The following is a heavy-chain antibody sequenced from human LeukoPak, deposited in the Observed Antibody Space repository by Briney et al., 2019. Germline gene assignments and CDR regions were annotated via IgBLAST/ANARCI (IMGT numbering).Heavy chain of an antibody. J-gene: IGHJ3*02. CDR3: ARHEGSSPAHAFDI. D-gene: IGHD6-13*01. V-gene: IGHV4-59*08. Sequence: SETLSLTCTVSGGSISSYYWSWIRQPPGKGLEWIGYIYYSGSTNYNPSLKSRVTISVDTSKNQFSLKLSSVTAADTAVYYCARHEGSSPAHAFDIWGQGTMVTVSS. CDR1: GGSISSYY. CDR2: IYYSGST.